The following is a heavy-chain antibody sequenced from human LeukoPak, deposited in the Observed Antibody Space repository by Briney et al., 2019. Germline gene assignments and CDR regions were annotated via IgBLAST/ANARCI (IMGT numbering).Heavy chain of an antibody. J-gene: IGHJ4*02. D-gene: IGHD6-13*01. CDR2: IRSKANSYAT. Sequence: PGGSLKLSCAASGFTFSGSAMHWVRQASGKGLGWVGRIRSKANSYATAYAASVKGRFTISGDDSKNTAYLQMNSLKTEDTAVYYCTRLSGSSSIDYWGQGTLVTVSS. CDR1: GFTFSGSA. CDR3: TRLSGSSSIDY. V-gene: IGHV3-73*01.